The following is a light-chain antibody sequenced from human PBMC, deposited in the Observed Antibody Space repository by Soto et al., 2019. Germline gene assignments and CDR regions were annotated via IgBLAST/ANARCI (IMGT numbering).Light chain of an antibody. Sequence: ELVLTQSPGTLSLSPGERATLSCRASQSVSSSYLAWYQQKPGQAPRLLIYGASSRATGIPDRFSGSGSGTDFTLTISRLEPEDVGVYYCQQYGSPPLTFGQGTKVEIK. J-gene: IGKJ1*01. CDR1: QSVSSSY. V-gene: IGKV3-20*01. CDR2: GAS. CDR3: QQYGSPPLT.